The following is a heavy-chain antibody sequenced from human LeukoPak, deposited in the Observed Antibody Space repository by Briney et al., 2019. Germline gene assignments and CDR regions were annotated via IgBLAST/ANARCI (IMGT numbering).Heavy chain of an antibody. D-gene: IGHD2-2*01. CDR3: ARDRSSHPSGLDY. CDR1: GGTFSSYA. V-gene: IGHV1-69*05. CDR2: IIPIFGTA. Sequence: GASVKVSCKASGGTFSSYAMSWVRQAPGQGLEWMGGIIPIFGTANYAQKFQGRVTITTDESTSTAYMELSSLRSEDTAVYYCARDRSSHPSGLDYWGQGTLVTVSS. J-gene: IGHJ4*02.